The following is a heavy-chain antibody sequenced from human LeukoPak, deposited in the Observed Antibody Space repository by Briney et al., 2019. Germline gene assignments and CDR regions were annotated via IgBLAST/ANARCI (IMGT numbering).Heavy chain of an antibody. D-gene: IGHD2-15*01. CDR3: ARDSGRYCSGGSCYPAGFVDY. CDR1: GYTFTSYY. V-gene: IGHV1-2*04. J-gene: IGHJ4*02. CDR2: INPNSGGT. Sequence: ASVKVSCKASGYTFTSYYMHWVRQAPGQGLEWMGWINPNSGGTNYAQKFQGWVTMTRDTSISTAYMELSRLISDDTAVYYCARDSGRYCSGGSCYPAGFVDYWGQGTLVTVSS.